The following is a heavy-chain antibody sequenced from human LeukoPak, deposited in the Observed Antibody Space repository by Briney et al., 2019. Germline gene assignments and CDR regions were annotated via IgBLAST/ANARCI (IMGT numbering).Heavy chain of an antibody. CDR3: AKIRAVAAYFDY. CDR1: GFTFSSYG. V-gene: IGHV3-30*02. D-gene: IGHD6-19*01. J-gene: IGHJ4*02. CDR2: IRYDGSNK. Sequence: GGSLRLSCAASGFTFSSYGMHWVRQAPGKGLEWVAFIRYDGSNKYYADSVKGRFTISRDNSKNTLYLQMNSLRAEDTAVYYCAKIRAVAAYFDYWGQGTLVTVSS.